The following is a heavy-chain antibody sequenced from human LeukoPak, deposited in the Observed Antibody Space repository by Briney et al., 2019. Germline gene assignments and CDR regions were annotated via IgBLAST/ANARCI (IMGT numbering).Heavy chain of an antibody. J-gene: IGHJ3*02. D-gene: IGHD1-26*01. CDR2: ISGSGGST. CDR1: GFTFSSYA. Sequence: PGGSLRLSCAASGFTFSSYAMSWVRQAPGKGLEWVSVISGSGGSTYYADPLKGRFTISRDNSKNTLYLQTNSLRAEDTAVYYCAKHGSYSPAGVDPFDIWGQGTMVTVSS. CDR3: AKHGSYSPAGVDPFDI. V-gene: IGHV3-23*01.